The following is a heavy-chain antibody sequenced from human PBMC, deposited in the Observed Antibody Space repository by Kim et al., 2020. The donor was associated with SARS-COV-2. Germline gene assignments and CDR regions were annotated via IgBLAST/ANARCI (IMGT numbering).Heavy chain of an antibody. D-gene: IGHD3-9*01. CDR3: ARAKKDYDILTGYYFYFDY. J-gene: IGHJ4*02. CDR1: GGSISSYY. CDR2: IYYSGST. Sequence: SETLSLTCTVSGGSISSYYWSWIRQPPGKGLEWIGYIYYSGSTNYNPSLKSRVTISVDTSKNQFSLKLSSVTAADTAVYYCARAKKDYDILTGYYFYFDYWGQGTLVTVSS. V-gene: IGHV4-59*13.